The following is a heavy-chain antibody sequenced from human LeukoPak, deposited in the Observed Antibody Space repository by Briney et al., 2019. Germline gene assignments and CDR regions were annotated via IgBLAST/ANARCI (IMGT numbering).Heavy chain of an antibody. V-gene: IGHV4-34*01. J-gene: IGHJ6*03. D-gene: IGHD2-2*01. CDR1: GGSFSGYY. Sequence: SETLSLTCAVYGGSFSGYYWSGIRQPPGKGLEWIGEINHSGSTNYNPSLKSRVTISVDTSKNQFSLNLSSVTAADTAVYYCARLPYRGPPYYYFMDVWGKGTTVTISS. CDR3: ARLPYRGPPYYYFMDV. CDR2: INHSGST.